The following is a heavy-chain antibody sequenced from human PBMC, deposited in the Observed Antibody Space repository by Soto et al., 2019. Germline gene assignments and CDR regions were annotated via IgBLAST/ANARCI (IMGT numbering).Heavy chain of an antibody. D-gene: IGHD4-17*01. CDR3: ARVPHSGPRTTVNPSFDY. V-gene: IGHV1-2*06. Sequence: GASVKVSCKASGYTFTDYFVHWVQQAPGQGLEWMGRINPISGGKNYAEKFQVRVTMTRDTSISTVYLALSRLRFDDTAIYYCARVPHSGPRTTVNPSFDYWGQGTLVTVSS. CDR1: GYTFTDYF. CDR2: INPISGGK. J-gene: IGHJ4*02.